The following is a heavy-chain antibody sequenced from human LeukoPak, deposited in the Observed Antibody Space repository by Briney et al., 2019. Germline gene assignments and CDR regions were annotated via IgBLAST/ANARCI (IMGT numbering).Heavy chain of an antibody. Sequence: SETLSLTCTVSGGSISSYYWSWIRQPPGKGLEWIGYIYYSGSTNYNPSLKSRGTISVDTSKNQFSLKLTSVPAADTAVYYCARRDPSNYYYYYMDVWGKGTTVTVSS. V-gene: IGHV4-59*08. CDR1: GGSISSYY. J-gene: IGHJ6*03. D-gene: IGHD4-11*01. CDR3: ARRDPSNYYYYYMDV. CDR2: IYYSGST.